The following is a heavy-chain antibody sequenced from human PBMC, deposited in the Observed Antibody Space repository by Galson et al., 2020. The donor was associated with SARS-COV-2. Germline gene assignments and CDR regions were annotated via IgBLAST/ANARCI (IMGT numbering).Heavy chain of an antibody. D-gene: IGHD3-9*01. CDR3: ARYFPFCGMDV. CDR2: IYSGGST. Sequence: GGSLRLSCAASGFTLSSNHMSWVRQAPGTGLEWGSVIYSGGSTYYADPVKRRFTISRDNSKNTPYLQMNSLRAEDTAVYYCARYFPFCGMDVWCQGTTGTVAS. CDR1: GFTLSSNH. V-gene: IGHV3-66*01. J-gene: IGHJ6*02.